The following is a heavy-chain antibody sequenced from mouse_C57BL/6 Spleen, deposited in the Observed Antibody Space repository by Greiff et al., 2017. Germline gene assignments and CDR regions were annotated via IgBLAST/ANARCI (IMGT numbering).Heavy chain of an antibody. V-gene: IGHV3-6*01. D-gene: IGHD2-4*01. CDR2: ISYDGSN. CDR1: GYSITSGYY. CDR3: ARGLIYYDYDGVAMDY. J-gene: IGHJ4*01. Sequence: ESGPGLVKPSQSLSLTCSVTGYSITSGYYWNWIRQFPGNKLEWMGYISYDGSNNYNPSLKNRISITRDTAKNQFFLKLNSVTTEDTATYYCARGLIYYDYDGVAMDYWVQGASVTVSS.